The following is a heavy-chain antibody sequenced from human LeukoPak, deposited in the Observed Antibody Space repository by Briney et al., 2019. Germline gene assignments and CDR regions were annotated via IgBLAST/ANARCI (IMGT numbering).Heavy chain of an antibody. J-gene: IGHJ1*01. CDR3: AGVEIRVATIRH. CDR1: GPSMKNYY. CDR2: MHHSGSN. D-gene: IGHD5-12*01. V-gene: IGHV4-59*01. Sequence: PSETLSLTCDVSGPSMKNYYWSWVRQPPGKGLEGIGYMHHSGSNIYNSSRKSRVLISVDTSKNHVSLRLASVTAADTATYYWAGVEIRVATIRHWGQGTLATVSS.